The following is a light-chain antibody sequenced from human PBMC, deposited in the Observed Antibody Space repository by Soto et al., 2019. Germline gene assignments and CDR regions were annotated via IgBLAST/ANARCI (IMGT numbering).Light chain of an antibody. Sequence: EIVMTQSPATLSVSPGERATLSCRASQSVSSNLSCYQQKPGQAPRLLISVASTRATGIPARFSGSGSGTVFTLTIRSLQDEDFAVYCCQQYNNWPPTFGQGTKVEIK. J-gene: IGKJ1*01. CDR2: VAS. V-gene: IGKV3-15*01. CDR3: QQYNNWPPT. CDR1: QSVSSN.